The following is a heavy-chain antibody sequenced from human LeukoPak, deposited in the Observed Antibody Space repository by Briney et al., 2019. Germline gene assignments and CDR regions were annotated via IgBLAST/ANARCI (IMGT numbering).Heavy chain of an antibody. Sequence: PGGSLRLSCAASGFTFSSYGMHWVRQAPGKGLEWVAVISYDGSIKYYADSVKGRFTISRDNSKNTPYLQMNTLRAEDTAVYYCAKDLCLRLYSGSYDYWRQGTLVTVSS. D-gene: IGHD1-26*01. V-gene: IGHV3-30*18. CDR3: AKDLCLRLYSGSYDY. CDR2: ISYDGSIK. J-gene: IGHJ4*02. CDR1: GFTFSSYG.